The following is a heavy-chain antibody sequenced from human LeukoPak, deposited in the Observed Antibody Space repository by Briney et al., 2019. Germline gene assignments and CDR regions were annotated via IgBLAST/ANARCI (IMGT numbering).Heavy chain of an antibody. CDR1: GFTFSTYA. CDR2: ICGSDCSR. V-gene: IGHV3-23*01. CDR3: AKGGSPSCYSSSGY. Sequence: QPGGSLRLSCAASGFTFSTYAMSWVRQAPGKGLEWVSAICGSDCSRYYADSVKGRFTISRDNSKNTLYLQMNSLRGEDTAVYYCAKGGSPSCYSSSGYWGQGTLVTVSS. D-gene: IGHD2-2*01. J-gene: IGHJ4*02.